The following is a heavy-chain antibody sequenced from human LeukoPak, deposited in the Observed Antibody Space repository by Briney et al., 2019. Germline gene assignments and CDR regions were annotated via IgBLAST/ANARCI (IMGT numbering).Heavy chain of an antibody. V-gene: IGHV3-23*01. Sequence: PGGSLRLSCAASGFTFSSYAMSWVRQAPGKGLEWVSAISGGSADYADSVKGRFSISIDNSKNTLYLQMNSLRAEDTAVYYCAKDRSSRYDFWSGSFSHYYYYYMDDWGKGTTVTVSS. D-gene: IGHD3-3*01. J-gene: IGHJ6*03. CDR3: AKDRSSRYDFWSGSFSHYYYYYMDD. CDR1: GFTFSSYA. CDR2: ISGGSA.